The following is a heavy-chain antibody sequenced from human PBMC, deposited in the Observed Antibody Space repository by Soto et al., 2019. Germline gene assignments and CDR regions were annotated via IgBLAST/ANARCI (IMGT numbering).Heavy chain of an antibody. CDR1: GFTFNDYV. J-gene: IGHJ4*02. CDR2: ISWNSGSI. CDR3: AKDMGRFLEWLSEGGFDY. V-gene: IGHV3-9*01. Sequence: GGSLRLSCAASGFTFNDYVMHWVRQAPGKGLEWVSGISWNSGSIGYADSVKGRFTISRDNARNSLYLQMSSLRTEDTALYYCAKDMGRFLEWLSEGGFDYWGQGALVTVSS. D-gene: IGHD3-3*01.